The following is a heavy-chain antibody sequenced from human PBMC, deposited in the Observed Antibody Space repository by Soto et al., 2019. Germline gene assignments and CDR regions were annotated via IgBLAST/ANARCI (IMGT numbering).Heavy chain of an antibody. CDR1: GGTFSNTA. CDR2: IIPIFGAP. Sequence: QVQLVQSGAEVKKPGSSVKVSCKASGGTFSNTAFIWVRQAPGQGLEWMGGIIPIFGAPNYAQKFPGRLNISPVESPNKAYQEPNSLKTEEPAVYYCATPAEPLDTAMLKGLAHWGQGTLVTVSS. CDR3: ATPAEPLDTAMLKGLAH. V-gene: IGHV1-69*01. D-gene: IGHD5-18*01. J-gene: IGHJ4*02.